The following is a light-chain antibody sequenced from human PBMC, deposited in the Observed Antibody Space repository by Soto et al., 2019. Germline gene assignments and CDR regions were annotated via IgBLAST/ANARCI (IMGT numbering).Light chain of an antibody. Sequence: DVQMTQSPSSLSASVGDRVTITCRASQSIVSFLNWYQQRPGTAPKLLIYKASTLKSGVPSRFSGSGSGTEFTLTISSLQPDDFATYYCQHYNSYSEAFGQGTKVELK. J-gene: IGKJ1*01. CDR3: QHYNSYSEA. CDR2: KAS. CDR1: QSIVSF. V-gene: IGKV1-5*03.